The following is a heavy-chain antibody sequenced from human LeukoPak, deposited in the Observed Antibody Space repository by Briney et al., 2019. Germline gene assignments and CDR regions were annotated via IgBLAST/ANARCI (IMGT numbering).Heavy chain of an antibody. J-gene: IGHJ6*02. CDR2: ISSSGSTI. V-gene: IGHV3-11*01. Sequence: LSLTCTVSGGSISSSSYYWGWIRQPPGKGLEWVSYISSSGSTIYYADSVKGRFTISRDNAKNSLYLQMNSLRAEDTAVYYCASCWDGSGYSYYYYYGMDVWGQGTTVTVSS. CDR3: ASCWDGSGYSYYYYYGMDV. CDR1: GGSISSSSYY. D-gene: IGHD3-22*01.